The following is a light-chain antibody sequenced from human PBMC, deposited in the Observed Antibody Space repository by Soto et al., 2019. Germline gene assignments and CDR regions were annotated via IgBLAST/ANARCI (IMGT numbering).Light chain of an antibody. CDR2: GAS. V-gene: IGKV3-20*01. CDR3: QQYGSFKWT. Sequence: EIVLTQSPGTLSLSPGERATLSCRASHSVTSRYLAWYQQKPGQAPRLLIYGASSRPTGIPDRFSGSGSGPDFTLTISRLEPEDFAVYYCQQYGSFKWTFGQGTKVEIK. CDR1: HSVTSRY. J-gene: IGKJ1*01.